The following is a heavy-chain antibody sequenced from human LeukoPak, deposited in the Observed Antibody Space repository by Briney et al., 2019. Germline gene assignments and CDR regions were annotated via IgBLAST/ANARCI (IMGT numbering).Heavy chain of an antibody. CDR2: IYYTGSP. D-gene: IGHD3-3*01. J-gene: IGHJ4*02. Sequence: SETLSLTCTVSGGFVSGSGYYWGWIRQPPGKGLEWIGTIYYTGSPYYNPSLKSRVTISVDTSKNQFSLRLSSVTAADTAVYYCARDGDSDFWSGYFQSWGQGTLVTVSS. CDR1: GGFVSGSGYY. CDR3: ARDGDSDFWSGYFQS. V-gene: IGHV4-39*07.